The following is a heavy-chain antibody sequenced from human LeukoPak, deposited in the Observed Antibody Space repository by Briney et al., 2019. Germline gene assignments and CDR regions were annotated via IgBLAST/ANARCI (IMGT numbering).Heavy chain of an antibody. V-gene: IGHV4-34*01. Sequence: PSETLSLTCAVYGGSFSGYYWSWIRQPPGKGLEWIGEINHSGDTNYNPPLKIRVTISIDTSKSQFSLKLNSVTAADTAVYYCARGYYYESSGYFDSWGQGTLVTVSS. D-gene: IGHD3-22*01. CDR3: ARGYYYESSGYFDS. CDR2: INHSGDT. J-gene: IGHJ4*02. CDR1: GGSFSGYY.